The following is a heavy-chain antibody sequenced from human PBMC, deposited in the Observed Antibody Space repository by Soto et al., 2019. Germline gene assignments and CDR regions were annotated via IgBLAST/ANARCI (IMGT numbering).Heavy chain of an antibody. CDR3: ARVYSYGMDV. Sequence: GVSLRLSYASSGFPFSRYSMNWVRQAPGKGLEWVSYISSSGSPKYYADSVKGRFTISRDNAKNSLYLQMNSLRDEDTAVYYCARVYSYGMDVWGQGTTVTVS. D-gene: IGHD2-8*01. V-gene: IGHV3-48*02. J-gene: IGHJ6*02. CDR1: GFPFSRYS. CDR2: ISSSGSPK.